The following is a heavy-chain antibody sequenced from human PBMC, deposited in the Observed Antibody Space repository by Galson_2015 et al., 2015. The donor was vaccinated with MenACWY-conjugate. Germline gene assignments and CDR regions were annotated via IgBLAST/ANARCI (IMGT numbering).Heavy chain of an antibody. CDR2: LSSSSSTI. CDR1: AFTFSSYR. J-gene: IGHJ5*02. D-gene: IGHD3-22*01. V-gene: IGHV3-48*04. Sequence: SLRLSCAASAFTFSSYRMNWVRQAPGKGLEWVSYLSSSSSTIYYADSVKGRFTISRDNSKNSLYLQMNSLRAEDTAVYYCARGIVYYSYGYYSPWGQGTPVTVSS. CDR3: ARGIVYYSYGYYSP.